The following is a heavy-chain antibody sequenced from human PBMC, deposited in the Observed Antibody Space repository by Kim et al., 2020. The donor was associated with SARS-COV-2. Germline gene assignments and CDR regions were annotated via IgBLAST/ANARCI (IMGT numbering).Heavy chain of an antibody. D-gene: IGHD3-3*01. J-gene: IGHJ6*02. CDR3: ARARGVVGGMVG. CDR1: GGSISSYY. CDR2: IYYSGST. Sequence: SETLSLTCTVSGGSISSYYWSWIRQPPGKGLEWIGYIYYSGSTTCNPSLKSRVTISLETSKNQFSLKLSSVTAADTAVYYCARARGVVGGMVGWGHGTTVTVS. V-gene: IGHV4-59*01.